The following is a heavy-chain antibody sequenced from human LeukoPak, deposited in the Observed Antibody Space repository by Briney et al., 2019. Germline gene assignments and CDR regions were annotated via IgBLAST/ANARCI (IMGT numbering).Heavy chain of an antibody. D-gene: IGHD3-10*01. CDR3: AALWFGASMDV. V-gene: IGHV1-2*02. J-gene: IGHJ6*03. CDR2: INPNSGGT. Sequence: ASVKVSCKASGYIFTGNYMHWVRQAPGQGLEWMGWINPNSGGTNYAQNFQGRVTMTRDTSISTAYMELSRLRSDDTAVYYCAALWFGASMDVWGKGTTVPVSS. CDR1: GYIFTGNY.